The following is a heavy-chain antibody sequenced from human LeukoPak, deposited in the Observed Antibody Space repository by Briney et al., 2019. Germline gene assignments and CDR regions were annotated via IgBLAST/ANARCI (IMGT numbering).Heavy chain of an antibody. CDR3: ARDPVGAIGYGMDV. D-gene: IGHD1-26*01. V-gene: IGHV3-21*01. CDR2: ISSGSSYI. CDR1: GFTFSSYS. Sequence: GGSLRLSCAASGFTFSSYSMNWVRQAPGKGLEWVSSISSGSSYIYYADSVEGRFHISRDNDKNSLYLQMNSLRAEDTAVYYCARDPVGAIGYGMDVWGQGTTVTVSS. J-gene: IGHJ6*02.